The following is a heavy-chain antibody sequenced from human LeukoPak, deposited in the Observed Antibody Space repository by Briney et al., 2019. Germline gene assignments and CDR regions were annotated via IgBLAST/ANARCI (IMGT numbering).Heavy chain of an antibody. CDR3: ARNGYYYDSSGYYGYYMDV. Sequence: PGGSLRLSCAASGFTFSSYAMSWVRQAPGKGLEWVSVIYSGGSTYYADSVKGRFTISRDNSKNTLYLQMNSLRAEDTAVYYCARNGYYYDSSGYYGYYMDVWGKGTTVTVSS. CDR2: IYSGGST. CDR1: GFTFSSYA. V-gene: IGHV3-53*01. J-gene: IGHJ6*03. D-gene: IGHD3-22*01.